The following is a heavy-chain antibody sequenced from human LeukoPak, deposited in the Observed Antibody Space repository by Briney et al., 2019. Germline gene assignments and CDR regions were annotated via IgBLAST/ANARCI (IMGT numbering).Heavy chain of an antibody. Sequence: PGGSLRLSCAVSGFNLNSYAMHWVRQAPGKGLEWVAVIRHDEANSFYADSVQGRFTISRDTSKKLLYLQMNCLRVEDTAVYYCAKEYTPSSPLGELDSWGQGTLVTVSS. V-gene: IGHV3-30*02. D-gene: IGHD6-6*01. CDR3: AKEYTPSSPLGELDS. J-gene: IGHJ4*02. CDR1: GFNLNSYA. CDR2: IRHDEANS.